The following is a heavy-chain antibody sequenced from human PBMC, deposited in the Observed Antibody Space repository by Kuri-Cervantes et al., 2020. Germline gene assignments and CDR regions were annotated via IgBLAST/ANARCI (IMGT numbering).Heavy chain of an antibody. D-gene: IGHD3-9*01. CDR1: GFTFSSYA. CDR2: ISYDGSNK. J-gene: IGHJ6*02. Sequence: GESLKISCAASGFTFSSYAMHWVRQAPGKGLEWVAVISYDGSNKYYADSVKGRFTISRDNAKNSLYLQMNSLRAEDTAVYYCARDLSYYDILTGYYPSYYYDGMDVWGQGTTVTVSS. CDR3: ARDLSYYDILTGYYPSYYYDGMDV. V-gene: IGHV3-30-3*01.